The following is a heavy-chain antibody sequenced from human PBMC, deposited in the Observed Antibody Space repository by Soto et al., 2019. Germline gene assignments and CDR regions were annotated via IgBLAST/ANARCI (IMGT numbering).Heavy chain of an antibody. CDR3: ASVTLRFSYGIDL. V-gene: IGHV3-48*03. Sequence: GGSLRLSCAASELTFSNSEMHWVRQAPGKGLEWLSYISRSGSVIYYADSVKGRFTISRDNAKNLLYLQMNSLRAEDTAVYFCASVTLRFSYGIDLWGQGTTVTVYS. CDR1: ELTFSNSE. CDR2: ISRSGSVI. D-gene: IGHD3-3*01. J-gene: IGHJ6*02.